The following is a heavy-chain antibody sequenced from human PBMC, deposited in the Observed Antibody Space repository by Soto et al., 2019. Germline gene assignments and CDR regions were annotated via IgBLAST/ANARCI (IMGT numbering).Heavy chain of an antibody. V-gene: IGHV3-21*01. CDR1: GFTFSIYT. D-gene: IGHD6-13*01. Sequence: GGSLRFSCAASGFTFSIYTMNWVRQAPGKGLEWVSSISSGSANIYYADSVKGRFTISRDNAKNSLYLQMNSLRAEDTAVYYCATFIAAAGLWGQGTLVTVSS. CDR3: ATFIAAAGL. J-gene: IGHJ4*02. CDR2: ISSGSANI.